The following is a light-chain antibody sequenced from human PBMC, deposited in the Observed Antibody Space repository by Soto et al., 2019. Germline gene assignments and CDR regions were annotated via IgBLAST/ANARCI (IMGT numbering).Light chain of an antibody. Sequence: EIVLTQSPGTLSLSPGERATLSCRASQSVSSSYLAWYQQKPGQAPRLLIYGASSRATDIPDRFSGSGSGTTFTLTISGLLPEDVATYYCQYYNRAPLTFGGGTKVE. CDR3: QYYNRAPLT. CDR2: GAS. CDR1: QSVSSSY. V-gene: IGKV3-20*01. J-gene: IGKJ4*01.